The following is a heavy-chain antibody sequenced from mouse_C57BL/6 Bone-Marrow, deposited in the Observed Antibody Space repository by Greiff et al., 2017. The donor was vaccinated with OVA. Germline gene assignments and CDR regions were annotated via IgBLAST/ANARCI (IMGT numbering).Heavy chain of an antibody. CDR3: ARWGGWLLYWYFDV. J-gene: IGHJ1*03. CDR1: GYTFTSSW. Sequence: VKLQQPGAELVMPGASVKLSCKASGYTFTSSWLHWVKQRPGQGLEWIGEIDPSDSYTNSNQKFKGKSTFTVDKSSSTAYMQLSSLSSEDAAVYYCARWGGWLLYWYFDVWGTGTTVTVSS. V-gene: IGHV1-69*01. CDR2: IDPSDSYT. D-gene: IGHD2-3*01.